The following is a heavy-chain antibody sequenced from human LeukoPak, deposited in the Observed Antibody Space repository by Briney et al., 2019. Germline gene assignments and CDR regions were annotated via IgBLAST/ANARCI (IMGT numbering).Heavy chain of an antibody. CDR3: AREGSGWYGNFDY. V-gene: IGHV1-2*02. D-gene: IGHD6-19*01. Sequence: ASVTVSFTASAYTFTVYYMHWVRQAPGQGLEWMGWINPDSGGTNYAQKFQGRVTMTRDTSISTAYMEVSRLRSDDTAVCYCAREGSGWYGNFDYWGQGTLVTVSS. J-gene: IGHJ4*02. CDR1: AYTFTVYY. CDR2: INPDSGGT.